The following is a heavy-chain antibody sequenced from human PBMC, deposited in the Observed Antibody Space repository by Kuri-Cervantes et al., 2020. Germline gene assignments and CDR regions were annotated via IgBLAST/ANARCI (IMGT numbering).Heavy chain of an antibody. D-gene: IGHD3-22*01. J-gene: IGHJ4*02. CDR1: GGSLSGYS. CDR3: ARGSRPYYYDSSGYSYYFDY. Sequence: GSLRLSCAVYGGSLSGYSWGWIRQPPGKGLEWIGRIYTSGSTNYNPSLKSRVTISVDKSKNQFSLKLSSVTAADTAVYYCARGSRPYYYDSSGYSYYFDYWGQGTLVTVSS. V-gene: IGHV4-59*10. CDR2: IYTSGST.